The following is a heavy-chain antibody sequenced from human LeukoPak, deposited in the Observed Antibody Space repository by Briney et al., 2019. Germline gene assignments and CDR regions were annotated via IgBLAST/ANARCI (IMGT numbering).Heavy chain of an antibody. CDR1: GYTFTGYY. D-gene: IGHD2-2*01. J-gene: IGHJ4*02. CDR2: INPNSGGT. Sequence: GASVKVSCKVSGYTFTGYYMHWVRQAPGQGLEWMGWINPNSGGTNYAQKFQGRVTMTRDTSISTAYMELSRLRSDDTAVYYCASVPYCSSTSYYPFDYWGQGTLVTVSS. CDR3: ASVPYCSSTSYYPFDY. V-gene: IGHV1-2*02.